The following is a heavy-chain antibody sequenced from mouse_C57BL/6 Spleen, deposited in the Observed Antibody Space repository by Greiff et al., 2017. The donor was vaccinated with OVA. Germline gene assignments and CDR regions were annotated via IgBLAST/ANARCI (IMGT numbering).Heavy chain of an antibody. CDR1: GYTFTSYG. CDR3: ARGGFDYDPYYFDY. D-gene: IGHD2-4*01. CDR2: IYPRSGNT. V-gene: IGHV1-81*01. J-gene: IGHJ2*01. Sequence: QVQLQQSGAELARPGASVKLSCKASGYTFTSYGISWVKQRTGQGLEWIGEIYPRSGNTYYNEKFKGKATLTADKSSSTAYMELRSLPSEDSAVYFCARGGFDYDPYYFDYWGQGTTLTVSS.